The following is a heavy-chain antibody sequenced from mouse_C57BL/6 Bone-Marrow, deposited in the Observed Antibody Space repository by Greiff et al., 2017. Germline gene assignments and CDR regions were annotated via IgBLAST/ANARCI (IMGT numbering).Heavy chain of an antibody. D-gene: IGHD3-2*02. CDR1: GYTFTSYW. Sequence: QVQLQQPGAELVMPGASVKLSCKASGYTFTSYWMHWVKQRPGQGLEWIGEIDPSDSYTNYNQKFKGKSTLTVDKSSSTASMQLSSLTSEDSAVYYCAREGGWGFDYWGQGTTLTVSS. J-gene: IGHJ2*01. CDR2: IDPSDSYT. V-gene: IGHV1-69*01. CDR3: AREGGWGFDY.